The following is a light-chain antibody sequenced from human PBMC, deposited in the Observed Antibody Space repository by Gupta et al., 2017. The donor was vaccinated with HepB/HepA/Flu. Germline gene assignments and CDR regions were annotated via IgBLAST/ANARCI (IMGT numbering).Light chain of an antibody. CDR1: QSVSSIF. V-gene: IGKV3-20*01. Sequence: ELVLTQSPGILSLSPGERATLSCRASQSVSSIFLAWYQQRPGQTPRLLIYGTSTRATGVPDRFGGSGSGTDFTLTINRLEPEDFAVYYGQQYDSSPWTFGQGTKVEIK. CDR3: QQYDSSPWT. CDR2: GTS. J-gene: IGKJ1*01.